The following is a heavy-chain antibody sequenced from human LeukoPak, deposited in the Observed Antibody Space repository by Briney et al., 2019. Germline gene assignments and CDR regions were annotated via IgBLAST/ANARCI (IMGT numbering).Heavy chain of an antibody. J-gene: IGHJ4*02. CDR3: AKEGGYCSGGRCSDVEY. V-gene: IGHV3-7*01. CDR2: IKQDRSEK. CDR1: GFTFTNYW. Sequence: PGGSLRLSCAASGFTFTNYWMSWVRQAPGKGLELVANIKQDRSEKYYVDSVKGRFTISRENAKNSLYLQMHSVRAEDTAVYYCAKEGGYCSGGRCSDVEYWGQGTLVIVSS. D-gene: IGHD2-15*01.